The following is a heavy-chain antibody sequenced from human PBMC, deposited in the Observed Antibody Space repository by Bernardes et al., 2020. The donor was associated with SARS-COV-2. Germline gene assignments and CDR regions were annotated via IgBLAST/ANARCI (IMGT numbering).Heavy chain of an antibody. D-gene: IGHD2-15*01. Sequence: GGSLRLSCAASGFTFSSYGMHWFRQAPGKGLEWLAVISYDGCEKFYADSVKGRFTISRDNSKNTLYLQMNSLRAEDTAVYYCATTPQYEYTRVFDFWGQGTLVTVSS. CDR3: ATTPQYEYTRVFDF. V-gene: IGHV3-30*03. CDR2: ISYDGCEK. CDR1: GFTFSSYG. J-gene: IGHJ4*02.